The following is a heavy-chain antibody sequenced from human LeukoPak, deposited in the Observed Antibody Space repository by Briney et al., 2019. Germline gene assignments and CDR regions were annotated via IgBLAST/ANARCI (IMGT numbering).Heavy chain of an antibody. Sequence: PGGSLRLSCAASGFTFDDYGMSWVRHAPGKGLEWVAGINWNGGSTVYADSVKGRFTISRDNAKNSLYLQMNSLRAEDTALYYCARDWWELEDAFDIWGQGTMVTVSS. J-gene: IGHJ3*02. CDR3: ARDWWELEDAFDI. CDR1: GFTFDDYG. CDR2: INWNGGST. D-gene: IGHD1-26*01. V-gene: IGHV3-20*04.